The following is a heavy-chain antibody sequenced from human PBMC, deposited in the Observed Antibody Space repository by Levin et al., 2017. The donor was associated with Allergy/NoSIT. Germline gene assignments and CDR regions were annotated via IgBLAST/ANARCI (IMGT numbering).Heavy chain of an antibody. CDR3: ATRHDYGDYLYFQH. V-gene: IGHV4-39*01. Sequence: SQTLSLTCTVSGGSISSSSYYWGWIRQPPGKGLEWIGSIYYRGSTYYNPSLRSRVTISVDTAKNQFSLKLSSVTAADTAVYYCATRHDYGDYLYFQHWGQGTLVTVSS. J-gene: IGHJ1*01. CDR1: GGSISSSSYY. D-gene: IGHD4-17*01. CDR2: IYYRGST.